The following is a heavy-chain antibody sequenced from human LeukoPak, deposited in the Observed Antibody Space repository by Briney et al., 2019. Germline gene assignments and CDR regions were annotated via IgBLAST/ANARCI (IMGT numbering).Heavy chain of an antibody. CDR2: ISPNSGGT. CDR3: AREFIRRRNAFDI. V-gene: IGHV1-2*02. D-gene: IGHD3-16*01. CDR1: GYTFTGYY. Sequence: ASVKVSCKASGYTFTGYYMHWVRQAPGQGLEWMGWISPNSGGTNYAQKFQGRVTMTRDTSISTAYMELSRLRSDDTAVYYCAREFIRRRNAFDIWGQGTMVTVSS. J-gene: IGHJ3*02.